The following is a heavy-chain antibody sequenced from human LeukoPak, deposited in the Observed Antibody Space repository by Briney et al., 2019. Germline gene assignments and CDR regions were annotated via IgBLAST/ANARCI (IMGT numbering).Heavy chain of an antibody. J-gene: IGHJ5*02. D-gene: IGHD5-24*01. CDR2: INHSGST. CDR1: GGSFSGYY. CDR3: ARGGRDGYNENWFDP. Sequence: SETLSLTCAVYGGSFSGYYWSWIRQPPGKGLEWIGEINHSGSTNYNPSLKSRVTLSVDTSKNQFSLKLSSVTAADTAVYYCARGGRDGYNENWFDPWGQGTLVTVSS. V-gene: IGHV4-34*01.